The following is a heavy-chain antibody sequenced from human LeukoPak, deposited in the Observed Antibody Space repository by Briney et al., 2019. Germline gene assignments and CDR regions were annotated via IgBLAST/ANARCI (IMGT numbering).Heavy chain of an antibody. CDR1: GFTFSDYW. V-gene: IGHV3-7*01. J-gene: IGHJ4*02. D-gene: IGHD1-26*01. CDR3: ARDPDSGSDY. Sequence: GGSLRLSCSASGFTFSDYWMSWVRQAPGKGLEWVANIKQDASEKYYVDSVKGRFTISRDNAKNSLYLQMNSLRAEDTAVYYCARDPDSGSDYWGQGTLVTVSS. CDR2: IKQDASEK.